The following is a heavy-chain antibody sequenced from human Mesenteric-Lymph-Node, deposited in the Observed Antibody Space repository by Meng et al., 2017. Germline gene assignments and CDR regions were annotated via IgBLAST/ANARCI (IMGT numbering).Heavy chain of an antibody. CDR2: ISYDGNNK. Sequence: GGSLRLSCAASGFTFSSYPIHWVRQAPAKGLEWVAVISYDGNNKYYADSVKGRFTISSDNSKNTLYLQMNSLRAEDTAVYYCARVGRFGYTSAWYDCWGQGTLATVSS. CDR1: GFTFSSYP. D-gene: IGHD2-2*02. J-gene: IGHJ5*01. V-gene: IGHV3-30*04. CDR3: ARVGRFGYTSAWYDC.